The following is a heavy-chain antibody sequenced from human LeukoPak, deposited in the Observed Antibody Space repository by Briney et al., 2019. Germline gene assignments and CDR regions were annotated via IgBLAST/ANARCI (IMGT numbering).Heavy chain of an antibody. CDR3: AREIRSAVPAAIRVYYYYMDV. Sequence: GGSLRLSCAASGFTFSSYSMNWVRQAPGKGLEWVSYISSSSSTIYYADSVKGRFTISRDNAKNPLYLQMNSLRAEDTAVYYCAREIRSAVPAAIRVYYYYMDVWGKGTTVTVSS. CDR2: ISSSSSTI. J-gene: IGHJ6*03. V-gene: IGHV3-48*04. CDR1: GFTFSSYS. D-gene: IGHD2-2*02.